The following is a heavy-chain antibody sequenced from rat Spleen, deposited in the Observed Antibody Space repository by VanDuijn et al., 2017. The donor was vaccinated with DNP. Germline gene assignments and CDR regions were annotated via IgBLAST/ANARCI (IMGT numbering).Heavy chain of an antibody. CDR3: ARYIAAIDY. CDR2: ISYSGST. D-gene: IGHD1-2*01. J-gene: IGHJ2*01. Sequence: EVQLQESGPGLVKPSQSLSLTCSVTGYSITSNYWGWIRKFPGNKMEWIGHISYSGSTSYNPSLKSRISITRDTSKNQFFLQLNSVTTEDTATYYCARYIAAIDYWGQGVMVTVSS. CDR1: GYSITSNY. V-gene: IGHV3-1*01.